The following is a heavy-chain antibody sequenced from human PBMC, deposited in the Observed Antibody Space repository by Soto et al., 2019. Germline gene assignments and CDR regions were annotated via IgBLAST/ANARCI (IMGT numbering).Heavy chain of an antibody. D-gene: IGHD3-10*01. CDR3: AAHAGPTYGPLDY. V-gene: IGHV4-39*07. CDR2: IYYSGST. J-gene: IGHJ4*02. CDR1: GGSISSSSYY. Sequence: PLETLSLTCTVSGGSISSSSYYWGWIRQPPGKGLEWIGSIYYSGSTYSNPSLKSRVTISVDTSRNQFSLKMNSMTAADTALYYCAAHAGPTYGPLDYWAQGTLVTVSS.